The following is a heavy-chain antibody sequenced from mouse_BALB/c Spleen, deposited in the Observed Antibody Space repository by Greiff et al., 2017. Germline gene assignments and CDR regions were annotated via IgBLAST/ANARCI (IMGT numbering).Heavy chain of an antibody. D-gene: IGHD2-1*01. J-gene: IGHJ4*01. V-gene: IGHV1S22*01. CDR3: ARSGNPLAMDY. Sequence: LQQPGSELVRPGASVKLSCKASGYTFTSYWMHWVKQRPGQGLEWIGNIYPGSGSTNYDEKFKSKATLTVDTSSSTAYMQLSSLTSEDSAVYYCARSGNPLAMDYWGQGTSVTVSS. CDR1: GYTFTSYW. CDR2: IYPGSGST.